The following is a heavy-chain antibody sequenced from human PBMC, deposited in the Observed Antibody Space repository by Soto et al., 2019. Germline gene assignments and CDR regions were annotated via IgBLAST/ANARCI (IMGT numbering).Heavy chain of an antibody. J-gene: IGHJ4*02. CDR3: ARESPYYESSDSYFDY. V-gene: IGHV6-1*01. CDR2: TYYRSKWYN. CDR1: GDSVSGNSAA. Sequence: SQTLSLTCAISGDSVSGNSAAWKWIRQSPSRGLEWLGRTYYRSKWYNDYAVSVKSRITVTPDTSKNQFSLHLNSVTPEDTAVYYCARESPYYESSDSYFDYWGQGALVTVSS. D-gene: IGHD3-16*01.